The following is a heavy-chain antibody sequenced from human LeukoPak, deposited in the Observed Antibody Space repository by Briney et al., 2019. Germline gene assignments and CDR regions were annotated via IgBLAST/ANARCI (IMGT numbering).Heavy chain of an antibody. Sequence: SETLSLTCTVSGGSISSSSYYWGWIRQPPGKGLEWIGSIYYSGSTYYNPSLKSRVTISVDTSKNQFSLKLSSVTAADTAVYYCARHPPFYYYENPDAFDIWGQGTMVTVSS. CDR1: GGSISSSSYY. J-gene: IGHJ3*02. D-gene: IGHD3-22*01. CDR2: IYYSGST. CDR3: ARHPPFYYYENPDAFDI. V-gene: IGHV4-39*01.